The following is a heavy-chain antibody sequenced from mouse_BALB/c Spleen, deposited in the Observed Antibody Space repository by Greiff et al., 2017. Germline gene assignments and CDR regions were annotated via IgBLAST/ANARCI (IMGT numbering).Heavy chain of an antibody. CDR3: AVAYYGNYKDYFDY. D-gene: IGHD2-10*01. J-gene: IGHJ2*01. CDR2: IDPANGNT. CDR1: GFNIKDTY. V-gene: IGHV14-3*02. Sequence: EVHLVESGAELVKPGASVKLSCTASGFNIKDTYMHWVKQRPEQGLEWIGRIDPANGNTKYDPKFQGKATITADTSSNTAYLQLSSLTSEDTAVYYCAVAYYGNYKDYFDYWGQGTTLTVSA.